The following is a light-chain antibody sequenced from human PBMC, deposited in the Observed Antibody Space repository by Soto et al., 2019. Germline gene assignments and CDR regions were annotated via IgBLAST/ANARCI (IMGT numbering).Light chain of an antibody. V-gene: IGKV3-20*01. CDR1: ESISRDY. Sequence: EIVLTQSPGTLSLSPGQRVTLSCRASESISRDYLAWYRQRLGQAPRLLIYGASSGATGIPDRFSGSGSGTDFTLTISRLEPEDFAIYYCQQYGGVPYTFGQGTKVDIK. J-gene: IGKJ2*01. CDR3: QQYGGVPYT. CDR2: GAS.